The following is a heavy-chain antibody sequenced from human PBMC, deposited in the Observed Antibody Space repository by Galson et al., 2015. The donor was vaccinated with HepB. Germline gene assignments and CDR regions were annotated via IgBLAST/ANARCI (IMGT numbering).Heavy chain of an antibody. D-gene: IGHD2-21*02. CDR1: GGSISSYY. CDR3: ARGKGDPHAP. Sequence: ETLSLTCTVSGGSISSYYWSWIRQPPGKGLEWIGYIYYSGSTNYNPSLKSRVTISVDTSKNQFSLKLSSVTAADTAVYYCARGKGDPHAPWGQGTLVTVSS. CDR2: IYYSGST. V-gene: IGHV4-59*01. J-gene: IGHJ4*02.